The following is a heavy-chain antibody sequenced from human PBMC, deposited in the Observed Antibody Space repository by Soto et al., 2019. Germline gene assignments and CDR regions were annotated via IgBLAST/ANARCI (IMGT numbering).Heavy chain of an antibody. Sequence: ASVKVSCKASGYTFTSYGISWVRQAPGQGLEWMGWISAYNGNTNYAQKLQGRVTMTTDTSTSTAYMELRSLRPDDTAVYYCARDRDSSSYYYYYYGMDVWGQGTTVTVSS. J-gene: IGHJ6*02. CDR3: ARDRDSSSYYYYYYGMDV. V-gene: IGHV1-18*01. CDR2: ISAYNGNT. CDR1: GYTFTSYG. D-gene: IGHD6-6*01.